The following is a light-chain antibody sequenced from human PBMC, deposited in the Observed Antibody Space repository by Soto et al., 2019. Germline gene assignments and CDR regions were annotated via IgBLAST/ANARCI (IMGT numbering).Light chain of an antibody. CDR1: QSVSNN. CDR3: HQYNNWPPYT. CDR2: GAS. V-gene: IGKV3-15*01. Sequence: EIVMTQSPATLSVSPGERATLSCRASQSVSNNLAWYQQKPCQAPRLLIYGASTRATGIPARFSGSGSGTEFTLTISSRHSEDFSVYYCHQYNNWPPYTFGQGTKLEIK. J-gene: IGKJ2*01.